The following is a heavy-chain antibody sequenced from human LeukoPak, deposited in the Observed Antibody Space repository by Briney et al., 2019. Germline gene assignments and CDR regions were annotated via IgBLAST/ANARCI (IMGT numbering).Heavy chain of an antibody. V-gene: IGHV4-39*01. Sequence: TPSETLSLTCTVSGGSISTSSYYWAWVRQPPGKGLEWIGSIYYSGGSYYNPPLQSRVTISLDTSKNQFSLKLSSVTAADTAVYYCARHTQYYYYGMDVWGQGTTVTVSS. CDR1: GGSISTSSYY. J-gene: IGHJ6*02. CDR3: ARHTQYYYYGMDV. CDR2: IYYSGGS.